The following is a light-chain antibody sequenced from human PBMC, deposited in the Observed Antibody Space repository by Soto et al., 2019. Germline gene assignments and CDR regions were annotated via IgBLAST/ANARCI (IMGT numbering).Light chain of an antibody. CDR3: AAWDDSLSGVV. CDR2: RNN. CDR1: SSHLGSNF. J-gene: IGLJ3*02. V-gene: IGLV1-47*01. Sequence: QSVLTQPPSASWTPGQRVTISCSGSSSHLGSNFVFWYQQLPGAAPKLLISRNNERPSGVPARFSGSKSGTSASLAISGLRSEDEADYHCAAWDDSLSGVVFGGGTKLTVL.